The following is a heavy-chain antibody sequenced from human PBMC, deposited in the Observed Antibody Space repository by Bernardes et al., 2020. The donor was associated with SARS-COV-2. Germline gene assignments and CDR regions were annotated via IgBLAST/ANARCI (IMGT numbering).Heavy chain of an antibody. Sequence: SLRLSCAASGFTFSSYAMSWVRQAPGKGLEWVSAISGSGGSTYYADSVKGRFTISRDNSKNTLYLQMNSLRAEDTAVYYCADETYYDFWRIPFDPWGQGTLVTVSS. V-gene: IGHV3-23*01. D-gene: IGHD3-3*01. CDR3: ADETYYDFWRIPFDP. CDR1: GFTFSSYA. CDR2: ISGSGGST. J-gene: IGHJ5*02.